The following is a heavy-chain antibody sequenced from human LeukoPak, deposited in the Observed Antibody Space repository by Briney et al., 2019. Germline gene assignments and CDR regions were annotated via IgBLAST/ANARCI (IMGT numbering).Heavy chain of an antibody. D-gene: IGHD3-22*01. CDR3: ARDPGTSYYDSSGYFSDY. CDR1: GYTFTNYR. CDR2: ISAYNGNI. Sequence: ASVEVSCKASGYTFTNYRITWVRQAPGQGLEWMGWISAYNGNINYAQNLQGRVTMTTDTSTSTAYMELRSLRSDDTAVYYCARDPGTSYYDSSGYFSDYWGQGTLVTVSS. J-gene: IGHJ4*02. V-gene: IGHV1-18*04.